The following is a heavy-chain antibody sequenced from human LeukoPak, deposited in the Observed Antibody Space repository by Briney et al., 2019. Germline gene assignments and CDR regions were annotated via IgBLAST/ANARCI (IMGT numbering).Heavy chain of an antibody. J-gene: IGHJ5*02. V-gene: IGHV4-39*01. CDR2: IYYSGST. Sequence: SETLSLTCTVSGGSISSSSYYWGWIRQPPGKGLEWIGSIYYSGSTYYNPSLKSRVTISVDTSKNQFSLKLSSVTAADTAVYYCARHALRNYDFWSGYSALNWFDPWGQGTLVTVSS. CDR3: ARHALRNYDFWSGYSALNWFDP. D-gene: IGHD3-3*01. CDR1: GGSISSSSYY.